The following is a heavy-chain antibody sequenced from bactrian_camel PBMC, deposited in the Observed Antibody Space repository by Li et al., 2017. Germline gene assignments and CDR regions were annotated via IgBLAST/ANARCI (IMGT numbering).Heavy chain of an antibody. V-gene: IGHV3S54*01. D-gene: IGHD1*01. CDR2: MYTGFGGGNI. J-gene: IGHJ4*01. CDR1: GYTYMI. CDR3: AARDGVVCARQYDY. Sequence: HVQLVESGGGSVQAGGSLRLSCPASGYTYMIWYRQAPGKEREGVAAMYTGFGGGNIYYDDSVKGRFTISQDNSKNTLFLQMNSLKADDTAMYYCAARDGVVCARQYDYWGQGTQVTVS.